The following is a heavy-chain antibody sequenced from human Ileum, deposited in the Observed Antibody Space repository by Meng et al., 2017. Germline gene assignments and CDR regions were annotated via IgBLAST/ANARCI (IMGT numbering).Heavy chain of an antibody. CDR1: GLTFSTYW. CDR2: IKADGSEK. CDR3: TSWGAVGPFDY. V-gene: IGHV3-7*01. J-gene: IGHJ4*02. Sequence: GESLKISCGASGLTFSTYWMNWVRQAPGKGLEWVANIKADGSEKNYMDSVKGRFTISRDNAKNSVFMQMNSLRAEDTAMYYCTSWGAVGPFDYWGQGTLVTVSS. D-gene: IGHD3-16*01.